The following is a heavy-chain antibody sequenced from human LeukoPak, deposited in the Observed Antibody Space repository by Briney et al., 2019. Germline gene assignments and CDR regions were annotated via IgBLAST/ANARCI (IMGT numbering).Heavy chain of an antibody. J-gene: IGHJ4*02. CDR3: TVRSSI. Sequence: GGSLRLSCVASGITFRNYWMSWVRQAPGKGLEWVARIKSKDDGETIDYNAPVKGRFTISRDDSKNTLYLEMNSLKNEDTAMYYCTVRSSIWSQGTLVTVSS. V-gene: IGHV3-15*01. D-gene: IGHD6-13*01. CDR2: IKSKDDGETI. CDR1: GITFRNYW.